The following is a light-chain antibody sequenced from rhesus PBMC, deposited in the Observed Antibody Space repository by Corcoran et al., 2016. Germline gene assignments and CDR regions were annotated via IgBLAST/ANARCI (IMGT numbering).Light chain of an antibody. J-gene: IGKJ3*01. CDR3: QQTYATPFT. CDR2: WAS. Sequence: DIQMTQSPSSLSASVGGRVTITCRASENVNNYLHWYQQKPGKAPKLLIYWASPLQSGVPSRFSGSGSGTDFTLTISSLQPEDFATYYCQQTYATPFTFGPGTKLNIK. V-gene: IGKV1-74*01. CDR1: ENVNNY.